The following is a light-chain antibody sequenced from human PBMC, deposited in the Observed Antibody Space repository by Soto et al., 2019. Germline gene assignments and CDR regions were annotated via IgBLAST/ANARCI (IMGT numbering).Light chain of an antibody. J-gene: IGLJ3*02. CDR2: ETD. CDR3: GTWDSSLSAWV. CDR1: SSNIGNGY. Sequence: QSVLTQPPSVSAAPGQKVTISCSGSSSNIGNGYVSWYSQLPGTAPKLLIYETDKRTTGTPERFSGSKSGTSATLGITGLQTGDEADYYCGTWDSSLSAWVFGGGTQLTVL. V-gene: IGLV1-51*01.